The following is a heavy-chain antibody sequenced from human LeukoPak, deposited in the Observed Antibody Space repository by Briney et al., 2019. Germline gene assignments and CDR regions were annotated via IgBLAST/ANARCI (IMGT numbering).Heavy chain of an antibody. D-gene: IGHD5-24*01. J-gene: IGHJ4*02. CDR2: IIPILGIA. V-gene: IGHV1-69*04. Sequence: ASVKVSCKASGGTFSSYAISWVRQAPGQGLEWMGRIIPILGIANYAQKFQGRVTITADKSTSTAYMELSSLRSEDTAVYYCAREMATTLFFDYWGQGTLVTVST. CDR1: GGTFSSYA. CDR3: AREMATTLFFDY.